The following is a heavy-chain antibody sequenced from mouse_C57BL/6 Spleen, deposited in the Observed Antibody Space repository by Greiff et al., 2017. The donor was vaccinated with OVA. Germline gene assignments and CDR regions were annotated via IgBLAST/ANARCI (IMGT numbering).Heavy chain of an antibody. CDR2: IYPSDSET. J-gene: IGHJ3*01. D-gene: IGHD1-1*01. CDR1: GYTFTSYW. V-gene: IGHV1-61*01. CDR3: ARWDGTEFPWFAD. Sequence: QVQLQQPGAELVRPGSSVKLSCKASGYTFTSYWMDWVKQRPGQGLEWIGNIYPSDSETHYNQKFKDKATLTVDKSSSTAYMQLSSLTSEDSAVYYCARWDGTEFPWFADWGQGTLVTVSA.